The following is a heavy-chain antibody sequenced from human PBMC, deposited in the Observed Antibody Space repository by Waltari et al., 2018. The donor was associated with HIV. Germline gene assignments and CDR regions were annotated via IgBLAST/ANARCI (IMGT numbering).Heavy chain of an antibody. CDR1: GFTFSRYA. J-gene: IGHJ5*01. V-gene: IGHV3-23*01. Sequence: EVQLLEPGGGLVQPGGSLRLRCAASGFTFSRYAISWGRPAPGRGFQWVSISSGSGDTTYSADSLKGRVTISRDNSENTLYLQINSLRAEDTAVYYCAKGAFDMVVVSALDSWGHGTLVTVSS. D-gene: IGHD2-21*01. CDR3: AKGAFDMVVVSALDS. CDR2: SSGSGDTT.